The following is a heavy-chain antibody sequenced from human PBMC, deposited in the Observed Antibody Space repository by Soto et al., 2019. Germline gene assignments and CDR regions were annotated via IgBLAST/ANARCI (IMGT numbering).Heavy chain of an antibody. V-gene: IGHV3-23*01. CDR1: GFTFSNFA. CDR2: ITGSTGTT. CDR3: AKDTSSSPYYMDV. Sequence: EVQVLESGGGSVQPGGSLRLSCAASGFTFSNFAMSWVSHAPGKGLEWVSEITGSTGTTYYADSVKGRFIISRDNSKNTVHLQRNSLRAEDTAVYYCAKDTSSSPYYMDVWGKGTTVTVSS. D-gene: IGHD2-2*01. J-gene: IGHJ6*03.